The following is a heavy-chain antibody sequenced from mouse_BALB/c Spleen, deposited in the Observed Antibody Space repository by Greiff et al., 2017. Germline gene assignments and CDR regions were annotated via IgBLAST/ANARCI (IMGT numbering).Heavy chain of an antibody. J-gene: IGHJ2*01. V-gene: IGHV5-12-1*01. D-gene: IGHD1-3*01. CDR1: GFAFGSYD. Sequence: VQLKESGGGLVKPGGSLKLSCAASGFAFGSYDMSWVRQTPEKRLEWVAYISSGGGSTYYPDTVKGRFTISRDNAKNTLYLQMSSLKSEDTAMYYCARLGSDGGSYFDYWGQGTTLTVSS. CDR3: ARLGSDGGSYFDY. CDR2: ISSGGGST.